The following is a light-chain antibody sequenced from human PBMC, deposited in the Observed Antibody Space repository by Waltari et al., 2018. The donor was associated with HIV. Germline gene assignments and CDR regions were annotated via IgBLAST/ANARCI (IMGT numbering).Light chain of an antibody. CDR2: GAS. V-gene: IGKV3-15*01. J-gene: IGKJ1*01. Sequence: EIVLTQSPATLSASPGDRVILSCRASQSVGADVAWYKQKVGQAPRLLAFGASTRATVIPVRFAATGSGRVFSLTIDSLQPEDFAVYYCQQYHSWPWTFGQGTKV. CDR1: QSVGAD. CDR3: QQYHSWPWT.